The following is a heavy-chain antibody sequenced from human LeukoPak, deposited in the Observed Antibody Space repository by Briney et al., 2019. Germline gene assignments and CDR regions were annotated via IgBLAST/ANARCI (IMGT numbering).Heavy chain of an antibody. J-gene: IGHJ5*02. V-gene: IGHV4-61*02. CDR1: GGSISIGSYY. Sequence: SETLSLTCTVSGGSISIGSYYWSWIRQPAGKGLEWIGRIYTSGSTNYNPSLKSRVTISVDTSKNQFSLKLSSVTAADTAVYYCARGLLWFGESFPNFFDPWGQGTLVTVSS. D-gene: IGHD3-10*01. CDR2: IYTSGST. CDR3: ARGLLWFGESFPNFFDP.